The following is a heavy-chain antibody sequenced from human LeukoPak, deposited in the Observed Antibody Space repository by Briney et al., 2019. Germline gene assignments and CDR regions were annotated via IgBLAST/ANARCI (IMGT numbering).Heavy chain of an antibody. J-gene: IGHJ3*02. CDR2: IYTSGST. CDR1: GGSISSYY. V-gene: IGHV4-4*07. D-gene: IGHD1-26*01. Sequence: KPSETLSLTCTASGGSISSYYWSWIRQPAGKGLEWIGRIYTSGSTNYNPSLKSRVTMSVDTSKNQFSLKLSSVTAADTAVYYCARIVGATSRGAFDIWGQGTMVTVSS. CDR3: ARIVGATSRGAFDI.